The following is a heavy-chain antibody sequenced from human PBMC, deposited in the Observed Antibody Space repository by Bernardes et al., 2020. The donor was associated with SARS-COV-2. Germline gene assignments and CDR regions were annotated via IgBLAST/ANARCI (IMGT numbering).Heavy chain of an antibody. V-gene: IGHV3-9*01. CDR2: ISWNSDSI. Sequence: GGSLRLSCAASGFTFDDYAMHWVRQAPGKGLEWVSGISWNSDSIGYADSVKGRFTISRDNAKNFLYLQMNSLRTEDTALYYCAKGILVVVPTPMDVWGQGTTVTVSS. D-gene: IGHD2-2*01. CDR3: AKGILVVVPTPMDV. CDR1: GFTFDDYA. J-gene: IGHJ6*02.